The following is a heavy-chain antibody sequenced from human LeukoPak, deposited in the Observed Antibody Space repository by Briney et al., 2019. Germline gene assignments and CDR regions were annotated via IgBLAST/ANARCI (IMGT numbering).Heavy chain of an antibody. CDR1: GFTLSTYA. CDR2: ISYDGSNK. CDR3: TKGRYTSGGFDY. J-gene: IGHJ4*02. V-gene: IGHV3-30*18. Sequence: PGGSLRLSCAASGFTLSTYAMSWVRQAPGKGLEWVAVISYDGSNKYYADSVKGRFTISRDNSKNTLYLQMNSLKTEDTAVYYCTKGRYTSGGFDYWGQGTLVTVSS. D-gene: IGHD6-19*01.